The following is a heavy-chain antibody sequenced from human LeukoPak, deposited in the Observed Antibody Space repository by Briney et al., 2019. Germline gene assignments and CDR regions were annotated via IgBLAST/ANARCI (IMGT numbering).Heavy chain of an antibody. J-gene: IGHJ4*02. CDR3: ARRYYYDSSAQSGGYFDY. D-gene: IGHD3-22*01. CDR1: GGSFSGYY. CDR2: INHSGST. Sequence: TSSETLSLTCAIYGGSFSGYYWSWIRQPPGKGLEWIGEINHSGSTNYNPSLKSRVTISVDTSKNQFSLKLSSVTAADTAVYCCARRYYYDSSAQSGGYFDYWGQGTLVTVSS. V-gene: IGHV4-34*01.